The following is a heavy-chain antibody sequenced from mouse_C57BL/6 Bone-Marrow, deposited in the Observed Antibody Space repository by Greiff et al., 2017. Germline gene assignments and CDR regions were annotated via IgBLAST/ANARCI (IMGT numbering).Heavy chain of an antibody. CDR1: GYTFTDYN. J-gene: IGHJ1*03. V-gene: IGHV1-18*01. CDR2: INPNNGGT. Sequence: EVMLVESGPELVKPGASVKIPCTASGYTFTDYNMDWVKQSHGKSLEWIGDINPNNGGTIYNQKFKGKAPLTVDKSSSPAYMELRSLTSEDTAVYYCAREYFEVWGTGTTVTVSS. CDR3: AREYFEV.